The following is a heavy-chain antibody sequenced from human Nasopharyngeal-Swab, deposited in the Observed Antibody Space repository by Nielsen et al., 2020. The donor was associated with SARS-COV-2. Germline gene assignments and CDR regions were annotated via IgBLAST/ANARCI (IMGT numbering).Heavy chain of an antibody. CDR2: ISGSGGIA. CDR1: GFTFSSYA. J-gene: IGHJ4*02. D-gene: IGHD5-18*01. Sequence: ESLKISCAASGFTFSSYAMSWVRQAPGKGLEWVSAISGSGGIAFYADSVTGRFTTSRDNSKSTLYLQMNSLRAEDTAVYYCAKDRVDAAMEALDYWGQGTLVTVSS. V-gene: IGHV3-23*01. CDR3: AKDRVDAAMEALDY.